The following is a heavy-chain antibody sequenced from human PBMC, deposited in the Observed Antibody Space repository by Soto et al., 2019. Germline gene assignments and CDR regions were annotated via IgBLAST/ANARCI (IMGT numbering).Heavy chain of an antibody. CDR2: INAGNGKT. CDR1: GYTFTSYA. J-gene: IGHJ5*02. CDR3: AREGGSGYDKHYSGFDH. Sequence: QFQLVQSGAEGKKPGASVKVSCRASGYTFTSYAIHWVRQSPGQSLQWMGWINAGNGKTKYSQKFQGGVTITRDRSASRAYMELSSLRSEVTAVYYCAREGGSGYDKHYSGFDHWGQGTLVTVSS. D-gene: IGHD5-12*01. V-gene: IGHV1-3*01.